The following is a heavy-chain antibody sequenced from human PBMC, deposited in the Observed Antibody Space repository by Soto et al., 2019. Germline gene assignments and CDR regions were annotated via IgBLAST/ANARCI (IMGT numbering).Heavy chain of an antibody. CDR1: GCSFTIHW. Sequence: EWLWSSCHASGCSFTIHWIAWGRQMAGKGLEWMGIIYPGDSDTRYSPSFQGQVTISADKSISTAYLQWRSLKASDSAMYYCSRSAVPTAIDGFDMCGQGTTVTVYS. D-gene: IGHD2-2*01. CDR3: SRSAVPTAIDGFDM. J-gene: IGHJ3*02. CDR2: IYPGDSDT. V-gene: IGHV5-51*01.